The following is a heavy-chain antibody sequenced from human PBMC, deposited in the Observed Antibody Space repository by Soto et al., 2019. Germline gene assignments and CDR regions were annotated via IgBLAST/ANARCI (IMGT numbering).Heavy chain of an antibody. D-gene: IGHD3-10*01. CDR2: IWYDGSNK. J-gene: IGHJ5*02. CDR1: GFTFSSYG. Sequence: GGSLRLSCAASGFTFSSYGMHWVRQAPGKGLEWVAVIWYDGSNKYYADSVKGRFTISRDNSKNTLYLQMNSLRAEDTAVYYCARDPALSDYYGSGSPEDNWFDPWGQGTLVTVSS. V-gene: IGHV3-33*01. CDR3: ARDPALSDYYGSGSPEDNWFDP.